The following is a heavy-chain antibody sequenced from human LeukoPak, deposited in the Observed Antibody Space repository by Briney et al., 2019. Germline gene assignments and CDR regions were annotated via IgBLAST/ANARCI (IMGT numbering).Heavy chain of an antibody. J-gene: IGHJ4*02. D-gene: IGHD6-13*01. CDR3: ARDREHSSSWYYFDY. Sequence: SETLSLTCTVSGGSIRSYYWSWIRQPAGKGLVWIGRVYTSGSTNYNPSLKSRVTMSVDTSKNQFSLKLSSVTAADTAVYYCARDREHSSSWYYFDYWGQGTLVTVSS. CDR1: GGSIRSYY. V-gene: IGHV4-4*07. CDR2: VYTSGST.